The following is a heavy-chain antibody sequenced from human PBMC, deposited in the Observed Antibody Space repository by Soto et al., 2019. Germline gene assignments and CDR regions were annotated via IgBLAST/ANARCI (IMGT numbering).Heavy chain of an antibody. CDR2: DSAYNGNT. Sequence: QVQLVQSGAEVKKPGASVKVSCKASGYTFTSCGISWVRQAPGQGRERMGWDSAYNGNTNYAQKLQGRVPMTTDTSTNTAYMELRSLRSDNTAVYYCANGRSRHDYWGQGTLVTVSS. J-gene: IGHJ4*02. D-gene: IGHD1-26*01. CDR1: GYTFTSCG. CDR3: ANGRSRHDY. V-gene: IGHV1-18*01.